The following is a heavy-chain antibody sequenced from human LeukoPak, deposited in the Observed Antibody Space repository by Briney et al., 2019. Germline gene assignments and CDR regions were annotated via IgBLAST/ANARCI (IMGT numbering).Heavy chain of an antibody. CDR1: GFIFRNYW. J-gene: IGHJ4*02. D-gene: IGHD3-22*01. V-gene: IGHV3-7*03. Sequence: PGGSLRLSCAAAGFIFRNYWMGWVRQAPGKGLEWVANINEDGSEKYYVDSVKGRFTISRDNSKNTLYLQMNSLRAEDTAVYYCAKDPTMIVVVIPDYWGQGTLVTVSS. CDR3: AKDPTMIVVVIPDY. CDR2: INEDGSEK.